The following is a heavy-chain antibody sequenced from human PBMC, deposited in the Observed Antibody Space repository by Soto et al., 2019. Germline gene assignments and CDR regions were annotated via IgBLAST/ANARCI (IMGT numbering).Heavy chain of an antibody. Sequence: QVQLVQSGAEVKKPGASVKVSCKASGYTFTSYDINWVRQATGQGLEWMGWMNPNSGKTGYAQNFQGRVTMIRNTSTSTAYMELSSLRSEDTAVYYCARGGEPDLYYYHYYGMDVWGQGTTVTVSS. CDR3: ARGGEPDLYYYHYYGMDV. J-gene: IGHJ6*02. V-gene: IGHV1-8*01. D-gene: IGHD3-10*01. CDR2: MNPNSGKT. CDR1: GYTFTSYD.